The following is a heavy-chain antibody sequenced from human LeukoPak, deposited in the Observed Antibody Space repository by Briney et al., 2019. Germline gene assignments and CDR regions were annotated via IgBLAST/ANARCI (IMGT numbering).Heavy chain of an antibody. V-gene: IGHV4-4*07. CDR2: IFASGGT. D-gene: IGHD3/OR15-3a*01. Sequence: PSETLSLTCTVSGGSIRGYYWAWVRQPAGEPLEWIGRIFASGGTNYNPSLKSRVPMSVDTSKNQFSLKLSSVTAADTAVYYCARDLGLSLDYWGQGTLVTVSS. J-gene: IGHJ4*02. CDR1: GGSIRGYY. CDR3: ARDLGLSLDY.